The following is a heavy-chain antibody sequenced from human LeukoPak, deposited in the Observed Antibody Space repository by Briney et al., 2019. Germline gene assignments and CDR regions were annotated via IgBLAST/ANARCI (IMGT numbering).Heavy chain of an antibody. Sequence: PGRSLRLSCAASGFTFGSYGMHWVRQAPGKGLEWVAVISYDGSNKYYADSVKGRFTISRDNSKNTLYLQMNSLRAEDTAVYYCAKDRIAAAGTGEGFDYWGQGTLVTVSS. D-gene: IGHD6-13*01. J-gene: IGHJ4*02. V-gene: IGHV3-30*18. CDR1: GFTFGSYG. CDR2: ISYDGSNK. CDR3: AKDRIAAAGTGEGFDY.